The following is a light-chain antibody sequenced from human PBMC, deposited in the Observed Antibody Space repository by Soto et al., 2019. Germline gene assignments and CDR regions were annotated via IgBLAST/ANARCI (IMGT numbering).Light chain of an antibody. CDR2: DAS. J-gene: IGKJ2*01. Sequence: EIVLTQSPATLSLSPGERATLSCRASESVRHYVAWYQEKPAQAPRLLIYDASHRASGIPARFSGSGSGTYYTLTISSLEAEDFAVYYCQHRENWSYIFGQGTKVEIK. CDR1: ESVRHY. V-gene: IGKV3-11*01. CDR3: QHRENWSYI.